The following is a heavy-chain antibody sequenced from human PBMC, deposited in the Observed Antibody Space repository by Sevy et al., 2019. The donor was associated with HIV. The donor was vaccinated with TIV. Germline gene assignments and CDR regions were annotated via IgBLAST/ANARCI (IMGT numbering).Heavy chain of an antibody. CDR2: ISYDGRNNK. V-gene: IGHV3-30*04. Sequence: GGSLRLSCAASGFTFSDYSMHWVRQAPGKGLEWVAVISYDGRNNKYNADSVKGRFTISRDNSKSTLYLQMNSLRVEDTARYDWAKVMYQILHAACYYWCQGTLVTVSS. CDR1: GFTFSDYS. J-gene: IGHJ4*02. CDR3: AKVMYQILHAACYY. D-gene: IGHD2-15*01.